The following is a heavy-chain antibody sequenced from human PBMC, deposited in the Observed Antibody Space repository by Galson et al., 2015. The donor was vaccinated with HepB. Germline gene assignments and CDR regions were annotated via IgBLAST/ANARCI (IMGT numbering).Heavy chain of an antibody. J-gene: IGHJ4*02. CDR3: ARGEDIVVVVAAELDY. D-gene: IGHD2-15*01. CDR2: INAGNGNT. CDR1: GYTFTSYA. V-gene: IGHV1-3*01. Sequence: SVKVSCKASGYTFTSYAMHWVRQAPGQRLEWMGWINAGNGNTKYSQKFQGRVTITRDTSASTAYMELSSLRSEDTAVYYCARGEDIVVVVAAELDYWGQGTLVTVSS.